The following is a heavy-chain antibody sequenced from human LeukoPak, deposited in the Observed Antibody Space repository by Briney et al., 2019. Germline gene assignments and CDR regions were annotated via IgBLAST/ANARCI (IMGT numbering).Heavy chain of an antibody. J-gene: IGHJ4*02. CDR1: GFTFSSYG. Sequence: PGGSLTLSCAASGFTFSSYGMHWVRQAPGKGLEWVAVISYDGSNKYYADSVKGRFTISRDNSKNTLYLQMNSLRAEDTAVYYCAKDAHYYDSSGQFDYWGQGTLVTVSS. D-gene: IGHD3-22*01. CDR2: ISYDGSNK. CDR3: AKDAHYYDSSGQFDY. V-gene: IGHV3-30*18.